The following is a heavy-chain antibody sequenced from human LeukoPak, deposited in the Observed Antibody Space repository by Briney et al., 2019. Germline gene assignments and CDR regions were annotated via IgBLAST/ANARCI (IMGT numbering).Heavy chain of an antibody. CDR3: ARDTFMVRGVMSY. J-gene: IGHJ4*02. CDR1: GGSISSGLYY. CDR2: IYTSGST. D-gene: IGHD3-10*01. Sequence: PSQTLSLTCTVSGGSISSGLYYWSWIRQPAGKGLEWIGRIYTSGSTNYNPSLKSRVTISVDTSKNQFSLKLSSVTAADTAVYYCARDTFMVRGVMSYWGQGTLVTVSS. V-gene: IGHV4-61*02.